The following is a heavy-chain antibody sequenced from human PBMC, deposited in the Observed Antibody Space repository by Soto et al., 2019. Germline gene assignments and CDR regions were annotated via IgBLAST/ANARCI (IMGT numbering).Heavy chain of an antibody. D-gene: IGHD3-22*01. V-gene: IGHV4-39*01. J-gene: IGHJ6*02. Sequence: QLQLQESGPGLVKPSETLSLTCTVSGGSISSSSYYWGWIRQPPGKGLEWIGSIYYSGSTYYNPSLKIRVSISVDTSKNQFSLKLSSVTAADTAVYYCARRLYYDSSGFEGGGMDVWGQVTTVTVSS. CDR2: IYYSGST. CDR3: ARRLYYDSSGFEGGGMDV. CDR1: GGSISSSSYY.